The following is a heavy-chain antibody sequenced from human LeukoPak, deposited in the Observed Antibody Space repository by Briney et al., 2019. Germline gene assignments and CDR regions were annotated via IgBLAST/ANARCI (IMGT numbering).Heavy chain of an antibody. J-gene: IGHJ4*02. D-gene: IGHD7-27*01. CDR2: IRNKANRYTT. CDR3: ARSPLGIAPFDY. V-gene: IGHV3-72*01. Sequence: QPGAPLRLSCAASGFTSSDHHTDGLHQAPGERLEWVARIRNKANRYTTEYAASVKGSFTISRDDSENSLYLQMDSLKTEDTAVYYCARSPLGIAPFDYWGQGTLVTVSS. CDR1: GFTSSDHH.